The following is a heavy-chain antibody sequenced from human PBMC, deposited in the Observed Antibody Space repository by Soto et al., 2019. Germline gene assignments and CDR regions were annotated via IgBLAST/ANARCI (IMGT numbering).Heavy chain of an antibody. Sequence: GGSLRLSCAASGFTFSNAWMNWVRQAPGKGLEWVGRIKSKTDGGTTDYAAPVKGRFTISRDDSKNTLYLQTNSLKTEDTAVYYCTTAYYDFWSGYPSAPHMDVWGQGTTVTVSS. D-gene: IGHD3-3*01. CDR3: TTAYYDFWSGYPSAPHMDV. V-gene: IGHV3-15*07. CDR2: IKSKTDGGTT. CDR1: GFTFSNAW. J-gene: IGHJ6*02.